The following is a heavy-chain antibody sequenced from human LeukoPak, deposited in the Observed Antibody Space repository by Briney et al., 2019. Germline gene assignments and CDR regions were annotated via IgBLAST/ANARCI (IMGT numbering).Heavy chain of an antibody. CDR2: ISDDGSKK. CDR1: GFTFSNYG. D-gene: IGHD6-13*01. Sequence: GGSLRLSCAASGFTFSNYGMHWVRQAPGQGLEWVSSISDDGSKKYYADSVKGRFTNSRDNSKNTLSLQLNSLRGDDTGMYFCAKDSSSSNYYYGLDVWGQGTTVTVSS. J-gene: IGHJ6*02. V-gene: IGHV3-30*18. CDR3: AKDSSSSNYYYGLDV.